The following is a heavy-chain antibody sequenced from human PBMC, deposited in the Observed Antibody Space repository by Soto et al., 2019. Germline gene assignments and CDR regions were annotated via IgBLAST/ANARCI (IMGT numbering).Heavy chain of an antibody. D-gene: IGHD6-13*01. CDR2: FDPEDGET. CDR1: GYTLTELS. Sequence: QVPLVQSGAEVKKPGASVKVSCKVSGYTLTELSMHWVRQAPGNGLEWMGGFDPEDGETIYAQKFQGRVTMTEDTSTDTAYMELSSLRSEDTAVYYCATWLAGTGGYYYYYGMDVWGQGTTVTVSS. J-gene: IGHJ6*02. V-gene: IGHV1-24*01. CDR3: ATWLAGTGGYYYYYGMDV.